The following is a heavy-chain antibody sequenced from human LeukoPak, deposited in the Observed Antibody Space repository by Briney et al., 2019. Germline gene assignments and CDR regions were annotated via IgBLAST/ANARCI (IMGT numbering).Heavy chain of an antibody. CDR2: IYYSGST. CDR1: GGSISSKSYH. CDR3: ARAFRARYFDL. D-gene: IGHD2/OR15-2a*01. Sequence: TSETLSLTCTVSGGSISSKSYHWGWIRQPPGKGLEWIGIIYYSGSTYYNPSLKGRVTISVDTSKNQFSLKLSSVTAADTAVYYCARAFRARYFDLWGRGTLVTVSS. J-gene: IGHJ2*01. V-gene: IGHV4-39*01.